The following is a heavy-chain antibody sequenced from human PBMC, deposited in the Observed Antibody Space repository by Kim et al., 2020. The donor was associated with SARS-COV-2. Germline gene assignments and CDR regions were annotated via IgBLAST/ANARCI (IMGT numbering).Heavy chain of an antibody. V-gene: IGHV3-7*01. D-gene: IGHD6-19*01. CDR1: GFTFSSYW. Sequence: GGSLRLSCAASGFTFSSYWMSWVRQAPGKGLEWVANIKQDGSEKYYVDSVKGRFTISRDNAKNSLYLKMNSLRAEDTAVYYCARVHSSGWYPRYYYGMDVWGQGTTVTVSS. CDR2: IKQDGSEK. CDR3: ARVHSSGWYPRYYYGMDV. J-gene: IGHJ6*02.